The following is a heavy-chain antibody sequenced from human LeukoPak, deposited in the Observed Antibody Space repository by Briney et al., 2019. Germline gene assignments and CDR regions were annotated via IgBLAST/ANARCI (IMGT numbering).Heavy chain of an antibody. CDR1: GYTFTSYY. D-gene: IGHD3-22*01. Sequence: ASVKVSCKASGYTFTSYYMHWVRQAPGQGLEWMGIINPSGGSTSYAQRFQGRVTMTRDTSTSTVYMELSSLRSEDTAVYYCARAAATMIVGGYWFDPWGQGTLVTVSS. CDR2: INPSGGST. CDR3: ARAAATMIVGGYWFDP. J-gene: IGHJ5*02. V-gene: IGHV1-46*01.